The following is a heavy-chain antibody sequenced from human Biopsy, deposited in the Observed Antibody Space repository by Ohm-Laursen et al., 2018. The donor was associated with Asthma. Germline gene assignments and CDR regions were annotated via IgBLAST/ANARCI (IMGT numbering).Heavy chain of an antibody. CDR2: ISVYNGNT. CDR1: GYTFNSAG. D-gene: IGHD3-10*01. CDR3: ARAVDYSHYYGIDV. Sequence: AASVKVSCNTSGYTFNSAGITWVRQAPGQGLEWMGWISVYNGNTKVAQKLQDRVTMTTDTSTSTAYMELRSLRSDDTAVYFCARAVDYSHYYGIDVWGQGTTVTVS. J-gene: IGHJ6*02. V-gene: IGHV1-18*01.